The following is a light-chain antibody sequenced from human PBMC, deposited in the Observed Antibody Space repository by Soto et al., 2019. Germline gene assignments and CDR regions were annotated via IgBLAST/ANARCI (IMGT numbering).Light chain of an antibody. CDR1: QSISNY. CDR2: TAS. CDR3: YQSYSAPHT. V-gene: IGKV1-39*01. Sequence: DIQMPQSPSSLSASVGDRVTITCRASQSISNYLNWYQQKPGKAPKLLISTASTLQSGVPPRFRGSGSVTDFTLTISSLQPEDFATYYCYQSYSAPHTFGGGTKVEIK. J-gene: IGKJ4*01.